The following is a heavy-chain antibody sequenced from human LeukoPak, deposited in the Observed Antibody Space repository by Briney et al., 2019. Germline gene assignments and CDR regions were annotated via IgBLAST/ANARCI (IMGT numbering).Heavy chain of an antibody. Sequence: ASVQVSCKASGYTFTGYYMHWVRQAPGQGLEWMGRINPNSGGTNYAQKFQGRVTMTRDTSISTAYMELSRLRSDDTAVYYCARVVAAVAGTSGYYFDYWGQGTLVTLSS. D-gene: IGHD6-19*01. CDR1: GYTFTGYY. V-gene: IGHV1-2*06. CDR3: ARVVAAVAGTSGYYFDY. J-gene: IGHJ4*02. CDR2: INPNSGGT.